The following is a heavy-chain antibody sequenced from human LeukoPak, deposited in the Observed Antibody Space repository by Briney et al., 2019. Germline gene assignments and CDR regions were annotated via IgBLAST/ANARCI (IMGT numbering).Heavy chain of an antibody. D-gene: IGHD3-22*01. CDR3: AKDPTAYITMNYYYGMDV. V-gene: IGHV3-23*01. J-gene: IGHJ6*02. Sequence: GSLRLSCAASGFTFNSYAMSWVRQAPGKGLEWVSAISGSGGSTYYADSVKGRFTISRDNSKNTLYLQMNSLRAEDTAVYYCAKDPTAYITMNYYYGMDVWGQGTTVTVSS. CDR2: ISGSGGST. CDR1: GFTFNSYA.